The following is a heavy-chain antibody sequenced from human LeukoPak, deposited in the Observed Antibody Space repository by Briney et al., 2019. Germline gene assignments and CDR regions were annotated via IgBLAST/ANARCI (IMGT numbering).Heavy chain of an antibody. CDR3: ARAEYRYCSSTSCYGFDY. CDR2: ISYDGSNK. V-gene: IGHV3-30-3*01. D-gene: IGHD2-2*01. CDR1: GFTFSSYA. J-gene: IGHJ4*02. Sequence: GGPLRLSCAASGFTFSSYAMHWVRQAPGKGLEWVAVISYDGSNKYYADSVKGRFTISRDNSKNTLYLQMNSLRAEDTAVYYCARAEYRYCSSTSCYGFDYWGQGTLVTVSS.